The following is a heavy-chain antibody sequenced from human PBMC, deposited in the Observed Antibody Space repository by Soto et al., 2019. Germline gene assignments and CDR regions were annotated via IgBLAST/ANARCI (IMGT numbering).Heavy chain of an antibody. CDR1: GGSFSGYY. D-gene: IGHD6-13*01. Sequence: SETLSLTCAVYGGSFSGYYWSWIRQPPGKGLEWIGEINHSGSTNYNPSLKSRVTISVDTSKNQFSLKLSSVTAADTAVYYCARAGSSWNAEYFQHWGQGTLVTVSS. CDR3: ARAGSSWNAEYFQH. CDR2: INHSGST. J-gene: IGHJ1*01. V-gene: IGHV4-34*01.